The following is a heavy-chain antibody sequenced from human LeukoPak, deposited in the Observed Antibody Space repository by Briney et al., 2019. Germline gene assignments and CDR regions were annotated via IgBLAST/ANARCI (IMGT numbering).Heavy chain of an antibody. CDR1: GFTVSSNY. Sequence: PGGSLRLSCAASGFTVSSNYMSWVRQAPGEGLEWVSVIYSGGSTYYADSVKGRFTISRDNSKNTLYLQMNSLRAEDTAVYYCARHYYYDSSGSTPQYYFDYWGQGTLVTVSS. J-gene: IGHJ4*02. D-gene: IGHD3-22*01. CDR3: ARHYYYDSSGSTPQYYFDY. V-gene: IGHV3-66*02. CDR2: IYSGGST.